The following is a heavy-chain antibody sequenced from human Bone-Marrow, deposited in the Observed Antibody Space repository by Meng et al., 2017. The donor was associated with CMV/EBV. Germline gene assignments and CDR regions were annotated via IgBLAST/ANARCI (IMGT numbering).Heavy chain of an antibody. CDR2: ISAYNGNT. CDR1: GYTFTSYG. D-gene: IGHD2-2*01. V-gene: IGHV1-18*01. J-gene: IGHJ4*02. CDR3: ARDLGYCSSTSCPGDFDY. Sequence: ASVKVSCKASGYTFTSYGISWVRQAPGQGLEWMGWISAYNGNTNYAQKLQGRVTMTTDTSTSTAYMELRSLRSEDTAVYYCARDLGYCSSTSCPGDFDYWGQGTLVTVYS.